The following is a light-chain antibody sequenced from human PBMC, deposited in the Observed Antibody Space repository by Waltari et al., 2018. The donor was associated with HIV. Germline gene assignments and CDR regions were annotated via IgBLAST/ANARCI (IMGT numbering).Light chain of an antibody. J-gene: IGLJ2*01. V-gene: IGLV1-40*01. CDR3: QSFDNGLSGV. CDR1: SSNIGASND. CDR2: RKP. Sequence: QSVLTQPPSVSGAPGQRVTISCTGSSSNIGASNDVHWYQQLPGTAPKLLIYRKPNPPSGVPDRFSGSKSGTSASLAITGLRAEDEADYFCQSFDNGLSGVFGGGTKLTVL.